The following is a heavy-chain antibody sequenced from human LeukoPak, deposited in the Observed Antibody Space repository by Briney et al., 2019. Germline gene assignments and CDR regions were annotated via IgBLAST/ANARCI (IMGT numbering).Heavy chain of an antibody. V-gene: IGHV3-23*01. J-gene: IGHJ6*02. Sequence: GGSLRLSCVGSGFTSIAYALTWARQAPGKGLKWVSGISGGGVTTYYADSVKGRFTISRDNSKNTLYLQMNSLRADDTAIYYCARNQQLGGHSYYYYGMDVWGQGTTVTVSS. D-gene: IGHD3-16*01. CDR3: ARNQQLGGHSYYYYGMDV. CDR2: ISGGGVTT. CDR1: GFTSIAYA.